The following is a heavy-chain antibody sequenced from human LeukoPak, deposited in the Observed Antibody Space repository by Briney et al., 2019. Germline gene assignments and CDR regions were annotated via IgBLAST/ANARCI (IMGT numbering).Heavy chain of an antibody. CDR2: IYYSGST. V-gene: IGHV4-30-4*08. D-gene: IGHD3-22*01. CDR1: GGSISSGDYY. J-gene: IGHJ4*02. Sequence: PSETLSLTCTVSGGSISSGDYYWSWIRQPPGKGLEWIGYIYYSGSTYYNPSLKSRVTISVDTSKNQFSLRLTSVTAADTAVYYCARHYYDTSGYYPWYFDYWGQGTLVTVSS. CDR3: ARHYYDTSGYYPWYFDY.